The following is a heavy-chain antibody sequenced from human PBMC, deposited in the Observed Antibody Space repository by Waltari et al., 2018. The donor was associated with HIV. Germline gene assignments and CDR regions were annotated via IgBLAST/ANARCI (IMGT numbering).Heavy chain of an antibody. CDR1: GFSLRHYY. J-gene: IGHJ5*01. Sequence: QVQLVESWGGLVKPGGSLRLSCVASGFSLRHYYITWIRLAAGKGLEWVSSISSRGNNTHYADSVQGRITISRDNAKNSLYLQMNTLRAEYTAVYYCARTKYDLWSGSYFDSWGQGTLVTVSS. D-gene: IGHD3-3*01. CDR2: ISSRGNNT. CDR3: ARTKYDLWSGSYFDS. V-gene: IGHV3-11*01.